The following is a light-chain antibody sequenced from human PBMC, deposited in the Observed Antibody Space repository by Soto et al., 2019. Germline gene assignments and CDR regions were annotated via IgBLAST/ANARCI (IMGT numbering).Light chain of an antibody. J-gene: IGLJ1*01. CDR3: GSYTSSITLGV. CDR1: SGDIGGYDY. Sequence: QSALTQPASVSGSPGQSITISCTGTSGDIGGYDYVSWYQQHPGKAPKLMIYDVSNRPSGVSNRFSGSKSGNTASLTISGLQDEDEADYYCGSYTSSITLGVFGTGTKPTVL. CDR2: DVS. V-gene: IGLV2-14*01.